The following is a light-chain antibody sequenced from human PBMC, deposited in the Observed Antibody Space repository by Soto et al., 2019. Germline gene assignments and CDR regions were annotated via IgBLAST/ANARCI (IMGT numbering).Light chain of an antibody. V-gene: IGKV1-5*03. CDR3: QLYNSPPWT. CDR2: KAY. CDR1: QRISSW. J-gene: IGKJ1*01. Sequence: DIQMTQSPSTLSASVGDRVTITCRASQRISSWLAWYQQRPGKVPRLLIYKAYTLESGVPSRFSGSGSGTEFTLTISSLQPDDFATYYCQLYNSPPWTFGQGTKVEIK.